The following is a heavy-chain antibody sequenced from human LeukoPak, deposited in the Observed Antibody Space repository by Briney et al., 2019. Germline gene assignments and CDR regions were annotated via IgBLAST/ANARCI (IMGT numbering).Heavy chain of an antibody. D-gene: IGHD1-26*01. CDR2: ISYDGSNK. J-gene: IGHJ6*03. CDR1: GFTFSNYW. Sequence: GGSLRLSCAASGFTFSNYWMSWVRQAPGKGLEWVAVISYDGSNKYYADSVKGRFTISRDNSKNTLYLQMNSLRAEDTAVYYCARGASGSYSGYMDVWGKGTTVTVSS. V-gene: IGHV3-30*03. CDR3: ARGASGSYSGYMDV.